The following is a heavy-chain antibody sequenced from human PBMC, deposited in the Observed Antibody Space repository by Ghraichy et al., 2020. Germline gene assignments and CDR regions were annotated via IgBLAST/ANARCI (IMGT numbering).Heavy chain of an antibody. V-gene: IGHV3-30*18. CDR3: AKVIQENYYGMDV. CDR2: ISYDGSNK. CDR1: GFTFSSYG. J-gene: IGHJ6*02. Sequence: GGSLRLSCAASGFTFSSYGMHWVRQAPGKGLEWVAVISYDGSNKYYADSVKGRFTISRDNSKNTLYLQMNSLRAEDTAVYYCAKVIQENYYGMDVWGQGTTVTVSS.